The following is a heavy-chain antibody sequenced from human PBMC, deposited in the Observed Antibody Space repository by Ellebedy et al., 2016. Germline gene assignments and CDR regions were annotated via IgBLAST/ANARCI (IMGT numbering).Heavy chain of an antibody. Sequence: ASVKVSCKASGYTFTSYGISWVRQAPGQGLEWMGWISGYNGNTNYAQKLQGRVTMTTDTSTSTAYMELRSLGSDDTAVYYCARGGESSGSSLYYYYAMDVWGQGTTVTVSS. CDR2: ISGYNGNT. V-gene: IGHV1-18*01. CDR3: ARGGESSGSSLYYYYAMDV. CDR1: GYTFTSYG. D-gene: IGHD3-22*01. J-gene: IGHJ6*02.